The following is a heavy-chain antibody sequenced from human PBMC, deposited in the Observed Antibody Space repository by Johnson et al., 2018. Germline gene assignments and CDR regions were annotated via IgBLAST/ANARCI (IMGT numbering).Heavy chain of an antibody. CDR2: IKSKSDGGTT. D-gene: IGHD3-3*01. Sequence: VQLVQSGGGVVQXGRSXRLXCVVSGFSFTNAWMHWVRQTPEKGLEWVGRIKSKSDGGTTDDAAPVEGRVTISRDDSKSTLYLQMHRLKTGDTAVYYCTTGFRRYDSSPGYWGQGTPVTVSS. CDR1: GFSFTNAW. J-gene: IGHJ4*02. V-gene: IGHV3-15*07. CDR3: TTGFRRYDSSPGY.